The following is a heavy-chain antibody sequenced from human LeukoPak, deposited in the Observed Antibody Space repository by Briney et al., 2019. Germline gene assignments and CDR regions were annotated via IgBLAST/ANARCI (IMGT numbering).Heavy chain of an antibody. CDR1: GYTFTTYS. J-gene: IGHJ4*02. V-gene: IGHV1-2*02. CDR2: INPNSGGT. D-gene: IGHD4-23*01. Sequence: ASVKVSCKASGYTFTTYSMHWVRQAPGQGLEWMGWINPNSGGTNYAQKFQGRVTMTRDTSISTAYMELSRLRSDDTAVYYCARGAYGGNSDIDHWGQGTPVTVSS. CDR3: ARGAYGGNSDIDH.